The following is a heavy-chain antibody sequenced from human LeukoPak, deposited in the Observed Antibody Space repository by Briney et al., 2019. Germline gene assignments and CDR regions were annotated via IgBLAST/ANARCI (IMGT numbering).Heavy chain of an antibody. D-gene: IGHD3-22*01. CDR1: GFTFDDYA. J-gene: IGHJ4*02. CDR3: AKRGVVIRVILVGFHKEAYYFDS. Sequence: GGSLRLSCAASGFTFDDYAMHWVRHAPGKGLEWVAGISDRGSRTNYADSVKGRFTISTDHPKNTLYLQMNSLRAEDTAVYFCAKRGVVIRVILVGFHKEAYYFDSWGQGALVTVSS. CDR2: ISDRGSRT. V-gene: IGHV3-23*01.